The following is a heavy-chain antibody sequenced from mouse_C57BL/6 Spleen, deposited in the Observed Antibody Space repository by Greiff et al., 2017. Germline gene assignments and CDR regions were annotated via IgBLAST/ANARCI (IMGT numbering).Heavy chain of an antibody. CDR3: ARGDSNYVDWYCDV. CDR2: IYPSDSET. V-gene: IGHV1-61*01. CDR1: GYTFTSYW. J-gene: IGHJ1*03. Sequence: QVQLQQPGAELVRPGSSVKLSCKASGYTFTSYWLDWVKQRPGQGLEWIGNIYPSDSETHYNQKFKDKATLTVDKSSSTAYMQLSSLTSEDSAVYYCARGDSNYVDWYCDVWGTGTTVTVSS. D-gene: IGHD2-5*01.